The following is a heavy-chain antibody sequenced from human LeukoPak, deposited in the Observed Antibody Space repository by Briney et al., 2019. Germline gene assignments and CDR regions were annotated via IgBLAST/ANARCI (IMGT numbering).Heavy chain of an antibody. CDR3: AKIRENWSGYSFDY. CDR2: INPSDGGT. Sequence: ASVKVSCKASGYTFTSYYMQWVRQAPGQGLKWMAIINPSDGGTSYAQKFQGRVTMTRDTSTSTVYMELSSLRSEDTAVYYCAKIRENWSGYSFDYWGQGTLVTVSS. V-gene: IGHV1-46*01. CDR1: GYTFTSYY. J-gene: IGHJ4*02. D-gene: IGHD3-3*01.